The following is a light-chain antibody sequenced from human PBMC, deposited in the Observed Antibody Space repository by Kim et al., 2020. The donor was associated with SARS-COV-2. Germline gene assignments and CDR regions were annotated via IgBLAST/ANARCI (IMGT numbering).Light chain of an antibody. J-gene: IGKJ5*01. Sequence: SASVGDRVTITCRASQSISSYLNGYQQKPGKPPKLLIYAASSLQSGVPSRFSGSGSGTDFTLTISSLQPEDFATYFCQHSYTTPVTFGQGTRLEIK. CDR1: QSISSY. V-gene: IGKV1-39*01. CDR3: QHSYTTPVT. CDR2: AAS.